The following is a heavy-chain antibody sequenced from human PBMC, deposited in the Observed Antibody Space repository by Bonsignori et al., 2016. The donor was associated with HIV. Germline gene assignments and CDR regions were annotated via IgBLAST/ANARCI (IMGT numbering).Heavy chain of an antibody. CDR2: INPDNNGI. V-gene: IGHV1-2*02. CDR3: ARASIELPANDY. D-gene: IGHD1-1*01. CDR1: GYTFIDYY. J-gene: IGHJ4*02. Sequence: ASVKVSCKASGYTFIDYYIHWVRQAPGQGLEWMGWINPDNNGINFAQKFQGRVTVTRDTSTSTANMELSRLTSDDTAVYYCARASIELPANDYWGQGTLVTVSS.